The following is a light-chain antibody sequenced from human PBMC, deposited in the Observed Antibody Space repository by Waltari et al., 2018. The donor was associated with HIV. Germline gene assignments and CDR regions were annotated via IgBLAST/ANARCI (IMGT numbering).Light chain of an antibody. CDR2: ADS. CDR1: ALTKKY. CDR3: YSTDSSANHRGV. J-gene: IGLJ1*01. Sequence: YELTQPPSVSVSPGKTARITCAGDALTKKYDYWYQQKSGQATVLVIYADSKRPAGLPERFSGSSSGSMATLTISGAEIEDEADYYCYSTDSSANHRGVFGTGTNVTVL. V-gene: IGLV3-10*01.